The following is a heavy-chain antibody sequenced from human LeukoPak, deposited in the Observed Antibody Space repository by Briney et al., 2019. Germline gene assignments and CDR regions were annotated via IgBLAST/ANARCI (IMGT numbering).Heavy chain of an antibody. V-gene: IGHV4-59*01. CDR2: IYYSGST. CDR1: GGSISSYY. Sequence: SETLSLTCTVSGGSISSYYWSRIRQPPGKGLEWIGYIYYSGSTNYNPSLKSRVTISVDTSKNQFSLKLSSVTAADTAVYYCARDRVAYCGGDCYSRWFDPWGQGTLVTVSS. CDR3: ARDRVAYCGGDCYSRWFDP. D-gene: IGHD2-21*02. J-gene: IGHJ5*02.